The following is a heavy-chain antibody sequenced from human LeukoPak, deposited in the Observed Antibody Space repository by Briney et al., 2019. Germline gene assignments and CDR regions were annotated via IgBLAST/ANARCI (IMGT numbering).Heavy chain of an antibody. Sequence: GGSLRLSCAASGFTFSSYDMNWVRQAPGKGLEWVSYISLSSSTIYYADSVKGRFTISRDNAKNSLYLQMNSLRAEDTARYYCAREWPYSSSWSSFDSWGQGIMVTVSS. V-gene: IGHV3-48*01. CDR3: AREWPYSSSWSSFDS. CDR1: GFTFSSYD. J-gene: IGHJ4*02. D-gene: IGHD6-13*01. CDR2: ISLSSSTI.